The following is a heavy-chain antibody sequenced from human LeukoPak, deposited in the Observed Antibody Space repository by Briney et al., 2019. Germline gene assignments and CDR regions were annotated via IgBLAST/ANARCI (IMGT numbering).Heavy chain of an antibody. J-gene: IGHJ6*02. CDR3: ARRNRTYYYGMDV. D-gene: IGHD1-14*01. CDR1: GFTFSSYS. Sequence: KSGGSLRLSCVASGFTFSSYSMNWVRQAPGKGLEWVSSISSSSSYIYYADSVKGRFTISRDNAKNSLYLQMNSLRAEDTAVYYCARRNRTYYYGMDVWGQETTVTVSS. CDR2: ISSSSSYI. V-gene: IGHV3-21*01.